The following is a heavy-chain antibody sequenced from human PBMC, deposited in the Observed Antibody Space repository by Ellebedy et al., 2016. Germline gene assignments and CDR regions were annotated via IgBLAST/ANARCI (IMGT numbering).Heavy chain of an antibody. CDR2: MYYSGST. CDR1: GGSISSSSYY. J-gene: IGHJ3*01. Sequence: SETLSLTXTVSGGSISSSSYYWGWIRQPPGKGLEWIGSMYYSGSTYYNPSLRSRVTVSVDTSKSQVSLKLRSVTAADTAVYYCARKRSESDSSHDAFDVWGQGAMVSVSS. D-gene: IGHD6-6*01. CDR3: ARKRSESDSSHDAFDV. V-gene: IGHV4-39*07.